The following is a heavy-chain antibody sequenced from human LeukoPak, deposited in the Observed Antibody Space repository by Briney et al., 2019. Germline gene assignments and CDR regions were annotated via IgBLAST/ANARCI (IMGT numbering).Heavy chain of an antibody. CDR3: ARIDYGGNSAHPSVDY. D-gene: IGHD4-23*01. CDR2: IWYDGSNK. Sequence: GGSLRLSCAASGFTFSSNGMHWVRQGPGKGLEWVAVIWYDGSNKYYADSVKGRFTISRDNSKNTLYLQMNSLRAEDTAVYYCARIDYGGNSAHPSVDYWGQGTLVTVSS. J-gene: IGHJ4*02. V-gene: IGHV3-33*01. CDR1: GFTFSSNG.